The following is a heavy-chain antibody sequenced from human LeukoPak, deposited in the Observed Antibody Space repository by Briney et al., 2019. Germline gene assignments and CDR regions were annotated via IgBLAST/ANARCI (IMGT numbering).Heavy chain of an antibody. V-gene: IGHV3-74*01. CDR3: ASLIAVGGNTGNAFDM. CDR2: INRDGSST. J-gene: IGHJ3*02. CDR1: GFTFIIYW. D-gene: IGHD6-19*01. Sequence: PGGSLRLSWAASGFTFIIYWMHWVRQAPGKGLVWVTRINRDGSSTNYADCVKGRFTISRDSAKNTLYLQMNSLRAEDTAVYYCASLIAVGGNTGNAFDMWGPGTMVIVSS.